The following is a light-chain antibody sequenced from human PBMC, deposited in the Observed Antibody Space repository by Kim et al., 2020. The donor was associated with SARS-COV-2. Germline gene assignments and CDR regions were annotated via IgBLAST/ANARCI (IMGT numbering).Light chain of an antibody. Sequence: ELTQPPSASGTPGQRVTISCSGSNSNIGSSYVYWFQQLPGTAPKLLIYRNIQRPSGVPDRFSGSKSGTSASLAISGLRSEDEADYYCTSWDDSLRGWVFGGGTQLTVL. CDR3: TSWDDSLRGWV. CDR1: NSNIGSSY. CDR2: RNI. J-gene: IGLJ3*02. V-gene: IGLV1-47*01.